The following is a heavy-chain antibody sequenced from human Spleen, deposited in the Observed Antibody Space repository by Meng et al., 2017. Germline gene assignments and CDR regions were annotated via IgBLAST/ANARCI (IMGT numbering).Heavy chain of an antibody. CDR2: IYYSGTT. D-gene: IGHD6-19*01. CDR1: GDSISSGGYY. Sequence: QLQPQESGPGRVKPSQTLSLPCPVSGDSISSGGYYWSWLRQHPGKGLEWIGFIYYSGTTSYNPSLKSRVSISVDTSKNQFSLKLRSVTAADTAVYYCARGSTGWSTDYDNWGQGTLVTVSS. V-gene: IGHV4-31*03. CDR3: ARGSTGWSTDYDN. J-gene: IGHJ4*02.